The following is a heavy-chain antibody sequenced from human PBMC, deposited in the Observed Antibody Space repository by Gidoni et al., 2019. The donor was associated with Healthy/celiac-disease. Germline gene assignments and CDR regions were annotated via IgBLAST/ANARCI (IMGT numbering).Heavy chain of an antibody. CDR1: GFTFSSYE. D-gene: IGHD1-1*01. CDR2: ISSSGSTI. J-gene: IGHJ3*02. Sequence: EVQLVESGGGLVQPGGSLRLSCAASGFTFSSYEMNWVRQAPGKGLEWVSYISSSGSTIYYADSVKGRFTISRDNAKNSLYLQMNSLRAEDTAVYYCARDEAGRRKTDAFDIWGQGTMVTVSS. V-gene: IGHV3-48*03. CDR3: ARDEAGRRKTDAFDI.